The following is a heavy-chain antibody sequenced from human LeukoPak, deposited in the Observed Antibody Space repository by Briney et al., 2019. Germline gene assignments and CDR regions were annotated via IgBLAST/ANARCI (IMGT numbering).Heavy chain of an antibody. J-gene: IGHJ4*02. CDR3: ARNIAVAGRSKYYFDY. V-gene: IGHV1-69*13. Sequence: ASVKVSCKASGGTFSRYAISWVRQAPGQGLEWMGGIIPIFGTANYAQKFQGRVTITADESTSTAYMELSSLRSEDTAVYYCARNIAVAGRSKYYFDYWGQGTLVNVSS. CDR2: IIPIFGTA. CDR1: GGTFSRYA. D-gene: IGHD6-19*01.